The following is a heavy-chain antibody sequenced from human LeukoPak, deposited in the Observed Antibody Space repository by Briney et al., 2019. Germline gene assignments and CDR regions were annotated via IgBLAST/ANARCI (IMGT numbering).Heavy chain of an antibody. CDR1: GFTFSNYW. V-gene: IGHV3-74*01. CDR3: ARDPYNWNSNYFDY. Sequence: GGSLRLSCAASGFTFSNYWIHWVRQGPGKGLVWVSRVNGDGSTTRYADSVKGRFTISRDNANNILYLQMDSLRAEDTAVYYCARDPYNWNSNYFDYWGQGALVTVSS. CDR2: VNGDGSTT. D-gene: IGHD1-1*01. J-gene: IGHJ4*02.